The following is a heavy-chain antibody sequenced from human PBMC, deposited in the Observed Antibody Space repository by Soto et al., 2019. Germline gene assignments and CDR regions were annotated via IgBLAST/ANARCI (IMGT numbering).Heavy chain of an antibody. CDR2: IDYSGST. J-gene: IGHJ5*02. D-gene: IGHD3-16*02. V-gene: IGHV4-61*01. CDR1: GGSGSSGSYY. Sequence: SETLSLTCTVPGGSGSSGSYYWNWVRQPPGKGLEWIGYIDYSGSTNYNPSLKSRVTISIDTSKNQFSLKLNSVTAADTAVYYCARVYDFVWGSYRPFDPWGQGTLVTVSS. CDR3: ARVYDFVWGSYRPFDP.